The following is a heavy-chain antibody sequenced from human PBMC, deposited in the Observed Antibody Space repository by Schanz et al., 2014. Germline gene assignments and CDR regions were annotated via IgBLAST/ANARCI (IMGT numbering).Heavy chain of an antibody. J-gene: IGHJ4*02. CDR1: GFTFNNYG. CDR3: GRDYSGGALDY. V-gene: IGHV3-33*01. CDR2: IWYDGTDR. D-gene: IGHD6-19*01. Sequence: QVQLVESGGGVVRPGRSLRLSCAASGFTFNNYGMHWVRQAPGKGLEWVAVIWYDGTDRYYADSVKGRFTLSRDNSKNTMDLQMNSLRPEDTAVYYCGRDYSGGALDYWGQGTLVTVSS.